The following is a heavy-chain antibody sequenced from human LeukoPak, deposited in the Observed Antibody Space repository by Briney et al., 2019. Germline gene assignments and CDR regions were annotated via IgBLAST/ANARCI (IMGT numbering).Heavy chain of an antibody. CDR2: IYHSGST. V-gene: IGHV4-38-2*01. D-gene: IGHD3-22*01. CDR3: ARHLHYYDSSGYYYGNWFDP. Sequence: SETLSLTCAVSGYSISSGYYWGWIRQPPGKGLEWIGSIYHSGSTYYNPSLKSRVTISVDTSKNKFSLKLSSGTAADTAVYYCARHLHYYDSSGYYYGNWFDPWGQGTLVTVSS. CDR1: GYSISSGYY. J-gene: IGHJ5*02.